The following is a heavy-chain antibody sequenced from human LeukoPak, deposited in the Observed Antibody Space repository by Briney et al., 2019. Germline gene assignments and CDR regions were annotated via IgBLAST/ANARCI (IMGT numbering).Heavy chain of an antibody. V-gene: IGHV4-59*01. CDR2: VYYSGST. J-gene: IGHJ3*02. CDR3: ARVYDYVWGSYEDSDAFDI. D-gene: IGHD3-16*01. Sequence: SETLSLTCTVSGGSISSYYWSWIRQPPGKGLEWIGYVYYSGSTNYNPSLKSRVTISVDTSKNQFSLKPSSVTAADTAVYYCARVYDYVWGSYEDSDAFDIWGQGTMVTVSS. CDR1: GGSISSYY.